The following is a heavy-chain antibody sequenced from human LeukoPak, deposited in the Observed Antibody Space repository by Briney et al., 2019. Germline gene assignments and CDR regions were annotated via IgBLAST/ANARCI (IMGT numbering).Heavy chain of an antibody. CDR1: GFTFDDYG. CDR2: INWNGDRI. J-gene: IGHJ3*02. CDR3: ARSRITIFGVITRGAFDI. V-gene: IGHV3-20*04. D-gene: IGHD3-3*01. Sequence: GGSLRLSCAASGFTFDDYGMNWVRHAPGKGLEWVSGINWNGDRIVYADSVKGRFTISRDNAKNSLYLQMNSLRAEDTALYYCARSRITIFGVITRGAFDIWGQGTMVTVSS.